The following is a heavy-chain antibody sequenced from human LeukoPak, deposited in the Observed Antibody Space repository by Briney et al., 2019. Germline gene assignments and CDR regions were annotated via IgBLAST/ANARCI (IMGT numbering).Heavy chain of an antibody. D-gene: IGHD6-19*01. V-gene: IGHV1-18*01. CDR3: ARDKDLGAVAGTLDY. Sequence: GASVKVSCKASGYTFTNYGISWVRQAPGQGLGWMGWISAYNGHTNYVQNLQGRVTMTTDTSTSTAYMELTSLRSDDTAVYYCARDKDLGAVAGTLDYWGQGTLVTVSS. CDR1: GYTFTNYG. J-gene: IGHJ4*02. CDR2: ISAYNGHT.